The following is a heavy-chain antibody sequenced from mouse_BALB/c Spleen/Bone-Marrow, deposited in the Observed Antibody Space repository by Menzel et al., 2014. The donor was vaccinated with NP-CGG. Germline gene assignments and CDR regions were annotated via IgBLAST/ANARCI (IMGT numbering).Heavy chain of an antibody. V-gene: IGHV5-9*02. CDR3: VRRVQLDY. CDR1: GFAFSSYD. J-gene: IGHJ2*01. CDR2: ISSGGSYT. Sequence: DVKLVESGGGLVKPGGSLKLSCAASGFAFSSYDMSWVRQTPEKRLEWVATISSGGSYTHYPDSVKGRFTISRDNARNTLYLQMSSLRSEDTALYYCVRRVQLDYWGQGTTLTVSS.